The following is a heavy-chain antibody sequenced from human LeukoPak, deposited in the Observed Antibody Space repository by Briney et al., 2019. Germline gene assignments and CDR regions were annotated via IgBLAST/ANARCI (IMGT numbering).Heavy chain of an antibody. CDR3: ARATRRDYGDVGY. V-gene: IGHV3-21*01. Sequence: PGGSLRLSCVASGFTFSSYSMNWVRQAPGKGLEWVSSISSSSSYIYYADSVKGRFTISRDNAKNSLYLQMNSLRAEDTAVYYCARATRRDYGDVGYWGQGTLVTVSS. J-gene: IGHJ4*02. CDR2: ISSSSSYI. D-gene: IGHD4-17*01. CDR1: GFTFSSYS.